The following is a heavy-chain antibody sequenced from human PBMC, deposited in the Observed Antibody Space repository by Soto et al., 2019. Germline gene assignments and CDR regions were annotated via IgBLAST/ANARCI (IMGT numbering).Heavy chain of an antibody. CDR2: VIPIFGTT. J-gene: IGHJ3*02. CDR3: ARSTGTTTAFDI. CDR1: GGTFSSYA. V-gene: IGHV1-69*18. D-gene: IGHD1-7*01. Sequence: QVHLVQSGAEVRKPGSSVRVSCKASGGTFSSYAISWVRQAPGQGLEWMGRVIPIFGTTNYAQTFQGRITITADESTSTVYMELSSLRSEDTAVYCCARSTGTTTAFDIWGQGTMLTVSS.